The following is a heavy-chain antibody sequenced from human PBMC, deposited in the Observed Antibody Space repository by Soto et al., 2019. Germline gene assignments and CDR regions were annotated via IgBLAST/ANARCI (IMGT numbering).Heavy chain of an antibody. D-gene: IGHD4-17*01. CDR2: INAGNGNT. CDR1: GYTFTSYA. V-gene: IGHV1-3*01. Sequence: ASVKVSCKASGYTFTSYAMHWVRQAPGQRLEWMGWINAGNGNTKYSQKYQGRVTITRDTSASTAYMELSSLRSEDTVVYYCARSTTTVTTNWFDPWGQGTLVTVSS. J-gene: IGHJ5*02. CDR3: ARSTTTVTTNWFDP.